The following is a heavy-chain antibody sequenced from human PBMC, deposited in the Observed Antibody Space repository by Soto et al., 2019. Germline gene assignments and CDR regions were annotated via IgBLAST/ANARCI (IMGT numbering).Heavy chain of an antibody. Sequence: SETLSLTCTVSGGSISSGGYYWSWIRQHPWKGLEWIGYIYYSGSTYYNPSLKSRVTISVDTSKNQFSLKLSSVTAADTAVYYCARDSQGDYGIYYYYGMDVWGQGTTVTVSS. J-gene: IGHJ6*02. V-gene: IGHV4-31*03. CDR1: GGSISSGGYY. CDR3: ARDSQGDYGIYYYYGMDV. CDR2: IYYSGST. D-gene: IGHD4-17*01.